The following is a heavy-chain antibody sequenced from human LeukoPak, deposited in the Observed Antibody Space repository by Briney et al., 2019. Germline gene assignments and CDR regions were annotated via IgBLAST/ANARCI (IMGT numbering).Heavy chain of an antibody. CDR3: AKGVRSGYDRLDF. V-gene: IGHV3-30*18. J-gene: IGHJ4*02. Sequence: GGSLRLSCAASGLTFSYYGIHWVRQAPGKGLEWVAVISYDGLNKNYADSVKGRFTISRDNSKNTLYLQMNSLRAEDTAVYYCAKGVRSGYDRLDFWGQGTLVTVSS. CDR1: GLTFSYYG. CDR2: ISYDGLNK. D-gene: IGHD5-12*01.